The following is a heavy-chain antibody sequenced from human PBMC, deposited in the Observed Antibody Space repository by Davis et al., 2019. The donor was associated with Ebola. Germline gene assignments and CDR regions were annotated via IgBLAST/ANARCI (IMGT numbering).Heavy chain of an antibody. CDR2: IYYSGST. V-gene: IGHV4-39*01. D-gene: IGHD5-18*01. CDR1: GGSISTTSYY. CDR3: ARHEGIQLWLRWFDP. Sequence: ETLSLTCTVSGGSISTTSYYWGWIRQPPGKGLEWIGSIYYSGSTYYNPSLKSRVTISVDTSKNQFSLKLSSVTAADTAVYYCARHEGIQLWLRWFDPWGQGTLVTVSS. J-gene: IGHJ5*02.